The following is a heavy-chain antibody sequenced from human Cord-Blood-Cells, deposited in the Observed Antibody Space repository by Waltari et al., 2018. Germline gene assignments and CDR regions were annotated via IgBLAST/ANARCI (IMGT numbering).Heavy chain of an antibody. CDR1: GATFSSYA. CDR2: IIPIFGTA. CDR3: ARDLSRGYDDAFDI. V-gene: IGHV1-69*01. J-gene: IGHJ3*02. D-gene: IGHD5-12*01. Sequence: QVQLVQSGAEVKKPGSSVKVSCKASGATFSSYAISWVRPAPGQGLEWMGGIIPIFGTANYAQKFQGRVTITADESTRTAYMELSSLRSEDTAVYYCARDLSRGYDDAFDIWGQGTMVTVSS.